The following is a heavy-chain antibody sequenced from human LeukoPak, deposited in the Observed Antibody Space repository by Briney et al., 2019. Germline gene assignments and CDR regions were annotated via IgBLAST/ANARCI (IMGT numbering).Heavy chain of an antibody. Sequence: SETLSLTCTVSGGSISSSSYYWGWIRQPPGKGLEWIGSIYYSGSTYYNPSLKSRVTISVDTSKNQFPLKLSSVTAADTAVYYCARFRVGDYVWGSYRYEVGAFDIWGQGTMVTVSS. V-gene: IGHV4-39*01. CDR3: ARFRVGDYVWGSYRYEVGAFDI. CDR1: GGSISSSSYY. D-gene: IGHD3-16*02. CDR2: IYYSGST. J-gene: IGHJ3*02.